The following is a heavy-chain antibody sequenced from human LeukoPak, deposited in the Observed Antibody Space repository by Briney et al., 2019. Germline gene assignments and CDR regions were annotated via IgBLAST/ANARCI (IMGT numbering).Heavy chain of an antibody. CDR3: ARAYYDSSGYYDLFDY. D-gene: IGHD3-22*01. V-gene: IGHV4-34*01. J-gene: IGHJ4*02. Sequence: SETLSLTCAVYGGSFNDYYWNWIRQPPGKGLEWIGEINLRGSTTYNPSLKSRVTISLDESKNQFSLKLSSVTAADTAVYYCARAYYDSSGYYDLFDYWGQGTLVTVSS. CDR2: INLRGST. CDR1: GGSFNDYY.